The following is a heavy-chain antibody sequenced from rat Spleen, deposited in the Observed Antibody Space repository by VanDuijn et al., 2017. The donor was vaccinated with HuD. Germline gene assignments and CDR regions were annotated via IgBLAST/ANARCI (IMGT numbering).Heavy chain of an antibody. CDR1: GHSITSSYR. V-gene: IGHV3-3*01. CDR3: ARWGGGYTHWYFDF. Sequence: EVQLQESGPGPVEVSESLSLTCSVTGHSITSSYRWNWIRKFPGNKLEWMGYINSAGTTTYNPSLKSRISLTRDTSKNQFFLQVNSVTTEDTATYYCARWGGGYTHWYFDFWGPGTMVTVSS. D-gene: IGHD1-11*01. CDR2: INSAGTT. J-gene: IGHJ1*01.